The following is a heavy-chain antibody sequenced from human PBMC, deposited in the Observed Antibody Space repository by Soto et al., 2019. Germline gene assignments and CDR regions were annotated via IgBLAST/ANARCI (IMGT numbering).Heavy chain of an antibody. CDR2: IYYSGST. CDR3: ARKSLRVGATTIDYFDY. J-gene: IGHJ4*02. CDR1: GGSISSSSYY. D-gene: IGHD1-26*01. V-gene: IGHV4-39*01. Sequence: SETLSLTCTVSGGSISSSSYYWGWIRQPPGKGLEWIGSIYYSGSTYYNPSLKSRVTISVDTSKNQFSLKLSSVTAADTAVYYCARKSLRVGATTIDYFDYWGQGTLVTVSS.